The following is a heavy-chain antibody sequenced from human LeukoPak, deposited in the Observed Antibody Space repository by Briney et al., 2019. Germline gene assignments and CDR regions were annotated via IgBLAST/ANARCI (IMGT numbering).Heavy chain of an antibody. CDR3: ARGQGTVTTH. Sequence: SETLSLTCTVSGGSISSGGYYWTWIRQPPGKGLEWIGEINHSGSANYNPSLKSRVTISLDTSKNQFSLKLSSVTAADTAVYYCARGQGTVTTHWGQGTLVTVSS. CDR2: INHSGSA. D-gene: IGHD4-17*01. CDR1: GGSISSGGYY. J-gene: IGHJ4*02. V-gene: IGHV4-39*07.